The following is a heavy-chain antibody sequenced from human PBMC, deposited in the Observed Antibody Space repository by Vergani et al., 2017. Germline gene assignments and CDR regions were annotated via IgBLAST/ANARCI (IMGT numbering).Heavy chain of an antibody. CDR3: VKDLGGNSVDY. CDR1: GFTFSSYA. D-gene: IGHD4-23*01. V-gene: IGHV3-64D*06. CDR2: ISSNGGIT. Sequence: EVQLVESGGGLVQPGGSLRLSCSASGFTFSSYAMHWVRQAPGKGLEYVSAISSNGGITYYADSVKGRFTISRDNSKNTLYLQMSSLRVEDTAVYYCVKDLGGNSVDYWGQGTLVTVSS. J-gene: IGHJ4*02.